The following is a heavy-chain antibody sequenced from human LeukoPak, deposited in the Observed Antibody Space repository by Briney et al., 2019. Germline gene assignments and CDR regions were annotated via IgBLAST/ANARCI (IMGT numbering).Heavy chain of an antibody. J-gene: IGHJ4*02. CDR1: GGPISSSSYY. V-gene: IGHV4-39*01. Sequence: PSETLSLTCTVSGGPISSSSYYWGWIRQPPGKGLEWIGSIYYSGSTYYNPSLKSRVTISVDTSKNQFSLKLSSVTAADTAVYYCARVDGYNYYFDYWGQGTLVTVSS. CDR3: ARVDGYNYYFDY. CDR2: IYYSGST. D-gene: IGHD5-24*01.